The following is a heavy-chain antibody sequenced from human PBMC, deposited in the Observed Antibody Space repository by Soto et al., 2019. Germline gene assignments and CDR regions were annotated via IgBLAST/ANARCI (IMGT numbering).Heavy chain of an antibody. CDR2: IYYSGST. CDR3: ARHSDYYDSSGFQY. V-gene: IGHV4-39*01. J-gene: IGHJ1*01. D-gene: IGHD3-22*01. Sequence: QLQLQESGPGLVKPSETLSLTCTVSGGSISSSSYYWGWIRQPPGKGLEWIGSIYYSGSTYYNPSLKSRVTISVDTSKNQFSLKLSSVTAADTAVYYCARHSDYYDSSGFQYWGQGTLVTVSS. CDR1: GGSISSSSYY.